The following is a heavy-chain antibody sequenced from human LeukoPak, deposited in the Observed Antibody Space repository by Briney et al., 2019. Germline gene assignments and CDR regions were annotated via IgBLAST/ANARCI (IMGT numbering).Heavy chain of an antibody. CDR2: IYSRGAT. Sequence: GGSLRLSCAASGFSVGSNYMSWVRQAPGKGLEWVSVIYSRGATYYAESVKGGFTISTESSKNTLYLLMNSLRVEETAVYYCATASSSIFDYWGQGTLVTVSS. CDR3: ATASSSIFDY. V-gene: IGHV3-53*01. D-gene: IGHD2-2*01. CDR1: GFSVGSNY. J-gene: IGHJ4*02.